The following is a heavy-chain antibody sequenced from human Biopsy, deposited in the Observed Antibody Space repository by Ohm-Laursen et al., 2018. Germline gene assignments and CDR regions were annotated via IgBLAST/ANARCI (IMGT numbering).Heavy chain of an antibody. CDR1: GGSVSSNVAY. CDR3: ARGPSGVATIG. CDR2: IFYSGIT. Sequence: SDTLSLTRTVSGGSVSSNVAYWAWIRQPPGKGLESIGSIFYSGITYYNPSLQSRVTMSVDTSKNQFSLNLTSVTAADTAVYYCARGPSGVATIGRGQGTLVTVSS. V-gene: IGHV4-39*01. D-gene: IGHD5-24*01. J-gene: IGHJ4*02.